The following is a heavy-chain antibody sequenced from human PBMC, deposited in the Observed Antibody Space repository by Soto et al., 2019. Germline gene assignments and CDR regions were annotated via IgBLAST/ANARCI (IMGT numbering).Heavy chain of an antibody. D-gene: IGHD3-3*02. CDR2: ISYDGSDK. J-gene: IGHJ6*02. V-gene: IGHV3-30*18. Sequence: LRLSCAASGFIFSSQGMHWVRQAPGKGLEWVAVISYDGSDKYYADSVKGRFTISRDNSKSTLYLQMNNLREEDTAVYYCADDLFSSYYSGMDVWGQATTVTVA. CDR3: ADDLFSSYYSGMDV. CDR1: GFIFSSQG.